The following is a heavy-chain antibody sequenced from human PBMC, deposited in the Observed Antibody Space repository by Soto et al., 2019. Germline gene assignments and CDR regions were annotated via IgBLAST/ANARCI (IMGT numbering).Heavy chain of an antibody. CDR3: VRFGGAAAGPGDY. CDR2: ISSSGTTI. V-gene: IGHV3-48*03. CDR1: EFTFSSYE. Sequence: GSLRLSCVASEFTFSSYEMNWVRQAPGKGLEWVSYISSSGTTIYYTDSVKGRFTISRDNAKKSLYLQMNSLRAEDTAVYYCVRFGGAAAGPGDYWGQGTLVTGSS. D-gene: IGHD6-13*01. J-gene: IGHJ4*02.